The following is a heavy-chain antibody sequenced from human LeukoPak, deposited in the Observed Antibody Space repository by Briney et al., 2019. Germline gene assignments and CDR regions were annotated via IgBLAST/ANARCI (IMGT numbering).Heavy chain of an antibody. J-gene: IGHJ4*02. CDR3: ARIWNYGIFDY. D-gene: IGHD1-7*01. CDR2: IYTSGST. CDR1: GGSISSGSYY. V-gene: IGHV4-61*02. Sequence: KSSETLSLTCTVSGGSISSGSYYWSWIRQPAGKGLEWIGRIYTSGSTNYNPSLKSRVTISVDTSKNQFSLKLSSVTAADTAVYYCARIWNYGIFDYWGQGTLVTVSS.